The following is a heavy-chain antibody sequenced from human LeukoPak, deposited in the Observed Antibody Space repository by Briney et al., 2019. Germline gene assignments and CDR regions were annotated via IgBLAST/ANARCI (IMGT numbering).Heavy chain of an antibody. CDR3: AQDRDEYSTSSGNLDY. Sequence: GGSLRLSCAASGFTFSSYAMSWVRQAPGKGLEWVSAISGSGGSTYYADSVKGRFTISRDNSKNMLYLQMNSLRAEDTAVYHCAQDRDEYSTSSGNLDYWGQGTLVTVSS. CDR2: ISGSGGST. V-gene: IGHV3-23*01. J-gene: IGHJ4*02. D-gene: IGHD6-6*01. CDR1: GFTFSSYA.